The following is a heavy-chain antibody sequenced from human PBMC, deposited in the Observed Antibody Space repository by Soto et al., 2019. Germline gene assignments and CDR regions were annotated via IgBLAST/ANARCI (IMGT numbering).Heavy chain of an antibody. Sequence: HLGGSRRLSCAASGFIASNYAMSWVRQAPGKGLEWVSGFSGSGGATFYADSVKGRFTISRDSSKNTVYLQINRLRVEDTAVYYCAKAMGDYWGQGTLVTVSS. CDR3: AKAMGDY. V-gene: IGHV3-23*01. CDR1: GFIASNYA. CDR2: FSGSGGAT. J-gene: IGHJ4*02.